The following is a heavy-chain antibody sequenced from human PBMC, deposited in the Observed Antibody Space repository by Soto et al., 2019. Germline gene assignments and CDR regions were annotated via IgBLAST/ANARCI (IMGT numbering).Heavy chain of an antibody. CDR2: ISYDGSNK. Sequence: QVQLVESGGGVVQPGRSLRLSCAASGFTFSSYGMHWVRQAPGKGLEWVAVISYDGSNKYYADSVKGRFTISRDNSKNTLYLQMNSLRAEDTAVYYCAKDRIRGVVRWFDPWGQGTLVTVSS. J-gene: IGHJ5*02. CDR3: AKDRIRGVVRWFDP. V-gene: IGHV3-30*18. D-gene: IGHD3-3*01. CDR1: GFTFSSYG.